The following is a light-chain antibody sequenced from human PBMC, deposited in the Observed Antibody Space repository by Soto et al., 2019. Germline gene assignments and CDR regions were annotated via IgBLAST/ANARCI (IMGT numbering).Light chain of an antibody. CDR3: CSYTTSSTLV. V-gene: IGLV2-14*01. CDR1: SSDIGTYNH. Sequence: QSVLTQPASVSGSPGQSITISCTGTSSDIGTYNHVSWYQQHPGKAPQLIIYEVSNRPSGLSNRFSASKSGNTASLTISGLKVEDDADYYCCSYTTSSTLVFGTGTKLTVL. J-gene: IGLJ1*01. CDR2: EVS.